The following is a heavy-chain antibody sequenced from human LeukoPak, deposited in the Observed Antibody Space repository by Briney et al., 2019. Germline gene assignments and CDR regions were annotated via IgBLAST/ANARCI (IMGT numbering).Heavy chain of an antibody. CDR2: ISVSGNT. V-gene: IGHV3-23*01. Sequence: GGSLRLSCAASGFTLSSYAMSWVRQAPGKGLEWVSAISVSGNTYHADSVKGRFTISRDNSKNTLYLQMNSLRAEDTAVYYCAKNVDTAMVIYFDYWGQGTLVTVSS. J-gene: IGHJ4*02. D-gene: IGHD5-18*01. CDR1: GFTLSSYA. CDR3: AKNVDTAMVIYFDY.